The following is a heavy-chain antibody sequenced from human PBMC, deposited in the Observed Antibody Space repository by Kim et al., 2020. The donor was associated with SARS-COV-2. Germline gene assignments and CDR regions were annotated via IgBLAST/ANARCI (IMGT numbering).Heavy chain of an antibody. Sequence: SRVTISVDTAKNQFSLKLSSVTAADTAVYYCARSPGRYCSSTSCYHWFDPWGQGTLVTVSS. CDR3: ARSPGRYCSSTSCYHWFDP. D-gene: IGHD2-2*01. J-gene: IGHJ5*02. V-gene: IGHV4-30-2*04.